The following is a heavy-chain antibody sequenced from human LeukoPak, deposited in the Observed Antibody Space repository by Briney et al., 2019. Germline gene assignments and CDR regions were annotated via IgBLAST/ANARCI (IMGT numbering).Heavy chain of an antibody. J-gene: IGHJ3*02. CDR2: ISSSSSYI. D-gene: IGHD6-19*01. CDR1: GGSFSGYY. Sequence: KASETLSLTCAVYGGSFSGYYWSWIRQPPGKGLEWVSSISSSSSYIYYADSVKGRFTISRDNAKNSLYLQMNSLRAEDTAVYYCARDNSLSSGWWDDAFDIWGQGTMVTVSS. V-gene: IGHV3-21*01. CDR3: ARDNSLSSGWWDDAFDI.